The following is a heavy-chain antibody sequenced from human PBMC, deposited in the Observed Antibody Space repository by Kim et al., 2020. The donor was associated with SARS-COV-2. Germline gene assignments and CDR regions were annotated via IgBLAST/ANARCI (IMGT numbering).Heavy chain of an antibody. Sequence: SETLSLTCAVYGGSFSGYYWSWIRQPPGKGLEWLGEINHSGSTNYNPSLKSRVTISVDTSKNQFSLNLSSVTAADTAVYYCARAANVVVPAILGLGLYYYYYKVGWGEGNTVTVSS. CDR3: ARAANVVVPAILGLGLYYYYYKVG. V-gene: IGHV4-34*01. J-gene: IGHJ6*03. D-gene: IGHD2-2*01. CDR2: INHSGST. CDR1: GGSFSGYY.